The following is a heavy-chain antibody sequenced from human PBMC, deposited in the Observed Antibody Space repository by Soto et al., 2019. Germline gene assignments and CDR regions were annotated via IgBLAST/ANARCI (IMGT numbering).Heavy chain of an antibody. CDR1: GGTFSTSS. J-gene: IGHJ4*02. CDR3: ARDVVRSTAGYS. CDR2: IIPIFTRT. D-gene: IGHD2-15*01. Sequence: QLQLVQSGTEVKEPGSSVKVSCKASGGTFSTSSFVWVRQGPGQGLEWMGGIIPIFTRTNFAQKFQGRVTFSADESTRTTYMELRSLTSEDTAIYYCARDVVRSTAGYSWGQGTLVNVSS. V-gene: IGHV1-69*01.